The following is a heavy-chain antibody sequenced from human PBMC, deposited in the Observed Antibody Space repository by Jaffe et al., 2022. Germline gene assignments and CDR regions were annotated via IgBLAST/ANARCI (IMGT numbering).Heavy chain of an antibody. D-gene: IGHD2-2*01. Sequence: QVQLVQSGSELKKPGASVKVSCKASGYTFTSYAMNWVRQAPGQGLEWMGWINTNTGNPTYAQGFTGRFVFSLDTSVSTAYLQISSLKAEDTAVYYCARDGYDCSSTSCYGDYYYYMDVWGKGTTVTVSS. V-gene: IGHV7-4-1*02. J-gene: IGHJ6*03. CDR2: INTNTGNP. CDR3: ARDGYDCSSTSCYGDYYYYMDV. CDR1: GYTFTSYA.